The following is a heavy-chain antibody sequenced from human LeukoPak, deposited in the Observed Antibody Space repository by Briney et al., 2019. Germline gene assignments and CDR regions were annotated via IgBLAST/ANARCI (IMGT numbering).Heavy chain of an antibody. V-gene: IGHV3-23*01. CDR1: GFTFSSYW. CDR2: ISNSADRK. CDR3: ATNWNLDS. D-gene: IGHD1-20*01. Sequence: GGSLRLSCAASGFTFSSYWMSWVRQAPGKGLEWVSAISNSADRKYYADPVKGRFTISRDNSKNTVYLQMNSLRAEDTAVYYCATNWNLDSWGQGTLVTVSS. J-gene: IGHJ4*02.